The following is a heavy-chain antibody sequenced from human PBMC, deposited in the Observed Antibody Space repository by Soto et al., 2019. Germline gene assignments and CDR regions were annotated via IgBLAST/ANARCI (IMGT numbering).Heavy chain of an antibody. CDR2: IYYSGST. CDR1: AGSISSYY. D-gene: IGHD2-21*01. J-gene: IGHJ6*03. CDR3: ARLDGYSRYMVV. V-gene: IGHV4-59*08. Sequence: TSETLPLTCTVSAGSISSYYWTWIRQPPGKGLEWIGYIYYSGSTNYNPSLKSRVTISVATSKTQFSLKLSSVTAADTAVYYCARLDGYSRYMVVWGKGTSLTVFS.